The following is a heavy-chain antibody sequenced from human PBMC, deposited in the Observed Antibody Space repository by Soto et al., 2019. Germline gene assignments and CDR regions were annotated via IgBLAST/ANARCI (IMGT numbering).Heavy chain of an antibody. CDR2: IYSGNT. CDR3: ARGTGAAVRPVYFDY. J-gene: IGHJ4*02. V-gene: IGHV4-31*03. CDR1: GGSLSSAGYY. Sequence: QVQLQESGPGLVKPSQTLSLTCTVSGGSLSSAGYYWSWVRQHPGMGLEWIGDIYSGNTYYNPSLRSRLTISIDTSKNQFSLRLSSVTAADTAVYYCARGTGAAVRPVYFDYWGQGALVTVSS. D-gene: IGHD6-13*01.